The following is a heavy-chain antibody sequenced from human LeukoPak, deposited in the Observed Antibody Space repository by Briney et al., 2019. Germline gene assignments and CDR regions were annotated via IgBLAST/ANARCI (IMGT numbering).Heavy chain of an antibody. CDR1: GVSISSYY. J-gene: IGHJ6*02. V-gene: IGHV4-59*08. D-gene: IGHD3-10*01. CDR3: ARRGSQLLWFGESTSYYYYGMDV. CDR2: IYDSGNT. Sequence: SETLSLTCTVSGVSISSYYWSWIRQPPGKGLEWIGYIYDSGNTNCSPSLKSRVTISVDTSKNQFSLKLSSVTAADTAVYYCARRGSQLLWFGESTSYYYYGMDVWGQGTTVTVSS.